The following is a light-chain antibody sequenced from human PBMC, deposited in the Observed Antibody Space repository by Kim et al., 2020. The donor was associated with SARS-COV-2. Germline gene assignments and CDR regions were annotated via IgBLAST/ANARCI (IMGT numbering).Light chain of an antibody. CDR3: QQYDNLPYT. V-gene: IGKV1-33*01. CDR1: QDIGNY. CDR2: DAS. Sequence: SASVGDRVTITCQASQDIGNYLNWDQQKPGKAPKLLIYDASNWETGVPSRFSGSGSGTDFTFTISSLQPEDIATYYCQQYDNLPYTFGQGTKLEI. J-gene: IGKJ2*01.